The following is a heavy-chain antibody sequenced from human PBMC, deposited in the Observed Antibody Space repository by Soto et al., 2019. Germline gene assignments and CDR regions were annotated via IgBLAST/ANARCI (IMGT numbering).Heavy chain of an antibody. Sequence: QITLKESGPTLVKPTQTLTLTCTFSGFSLSSSGVGVGWIRQPPGKALEWLALIYWDNYKQYSPSLKNTFTTTKNTSKNQLVLTITTMEPVDTGTYYCARVMGSGTGGVFDSWAQGTLVTVSS. CDR3: ARVMGSGTGGVFDS. J-gene: IGHJ4*02. V-gene: IGHV2-5*02. CDR2: IYWDNYK. D-gene: IGHD2-8*02. CDR1: GFSLSSSGVG.